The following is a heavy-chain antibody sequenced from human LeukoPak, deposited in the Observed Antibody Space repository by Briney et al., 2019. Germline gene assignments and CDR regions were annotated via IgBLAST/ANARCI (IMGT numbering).Heavy chain of an antibody. J-gene: IGHJ4*02. D-gene: IGHD2-21*02. Sequence: GGSLRLYCAASGFSFSTYWMNWVRQASGKGLEWVANIKEDGSEKYYVDSVKGRFTISRDSAKNSLYLQMYSLRAEDTAVYYCARGIDDYYFDYWGQGTLVTVSS. CDR2: IKEDGSEK. CDR1: GFSFSTYW. V-gene: IGHV3-7*01. CDR3: ARGIDDYYFDY.